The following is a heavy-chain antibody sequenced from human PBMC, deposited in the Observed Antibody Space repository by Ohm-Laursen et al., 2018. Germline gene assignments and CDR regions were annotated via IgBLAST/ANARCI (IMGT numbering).Heavy chain of an antibody. D-gene: IGHD3-16*01. V-gene: IGHV3-33*08. CDR1: GFTFNTYG. J-gene: IGHJ4*02. CDR2: IWYDASNQ. CDR3: ARDRQWGYFDY. Sequence: SSLRLFCAASGFTFNTYGMHWVRQAPGRGLEWVAVIWYDASNQYYADSVKGRFTISRDNSKNTLFLQMNSLRAEDTAVYYCARDRQWGYFDYWGQGTLVTVSS.